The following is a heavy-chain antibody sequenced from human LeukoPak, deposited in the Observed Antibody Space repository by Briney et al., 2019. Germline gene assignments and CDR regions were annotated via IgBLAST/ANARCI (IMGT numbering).Heavy chain of an antibody. J-gene: IGHJ5*02. CDR1: GGSISSYY. V-gene: IGHV4-59*01. D-gene: IGHD3-3*01. CDR2: IYYSGST. CDR3: ARGLRFLEWFKFDP. Sequence: SETLSLTCTVSGGSISSYYWSWIRQPPGKGLEWIGYIYYSGSTNYNPSLKSRVTISVDTSKNQFSLKLSSVTAADTAVYYCARGLRFLEWFKFDPWGQGTLVTVSS.